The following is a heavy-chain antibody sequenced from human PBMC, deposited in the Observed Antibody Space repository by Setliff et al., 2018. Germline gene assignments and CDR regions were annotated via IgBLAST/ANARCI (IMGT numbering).Heavy chain of an antibody. CDR3: ARVTIAVAGYFDF. D-gene: IGHD6-19*01. Sequence: ASVKVSCKASGYTFTGYAMHWVRQAPGQRLEWMGWINAGNGNTKYSQKFQGRVTITRDTSASTAYMELSSLRSEDTAVYYRARVTIAVAGYFDFWGQGTLVTVSS. J-gene: IGHJ4*02. CDR1: GYTFTGYA. CDR2: INAGNGNT. V-gene: IGHV1-3*01.